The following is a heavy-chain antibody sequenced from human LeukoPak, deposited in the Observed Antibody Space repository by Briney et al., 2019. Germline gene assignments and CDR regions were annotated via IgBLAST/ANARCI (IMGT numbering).Heavy chain of an antibody. D-gene: IGHD3-16*02. V-gene: IGHV3-48*04. CDR1: GFTFSSYS. CDR3: ARVPLRLGELSKYYFDY. Sequence: GGSLRLSCAASGFTFSSYSMNWVRQAPGKGLEWVSYISSSSSTIYYADSVKGRFTISRDNAKNSLYLQMNSLRAEDTAVYYCARVPLRLGELSKYYFDYWGQGTLVTVSS. J-gene: IGHJ4*02. CDR2: ISSSSSTI.